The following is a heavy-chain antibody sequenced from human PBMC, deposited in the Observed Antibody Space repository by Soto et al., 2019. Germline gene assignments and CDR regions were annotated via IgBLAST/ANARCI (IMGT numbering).Heavy chain of an antibody. Sequence: QPGGSLRLSCAASGFTFSSYAMSWVRQAPGKGLEWVSAISGSGGSTYYTDSVKGRFTISRDNSKNTLYLQMNSLRAEDTAVYYCAKVLPKYYDILTPLDYWGQGTLVTVSS. CDR1: GFTFSSYA. J-gene: IGHJ4*02. D-gene: IGHD3-9*01. CDR3: AKVLPKYYDILTPLDY. V-gene: IGHV3-23*01. CDR2: ISGSGGST.